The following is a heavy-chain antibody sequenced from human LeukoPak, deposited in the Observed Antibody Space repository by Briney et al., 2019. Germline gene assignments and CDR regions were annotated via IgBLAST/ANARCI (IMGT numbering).Heavy chain of an antibody. D-gene: IGHD1-26*01. CDR2: IIPMFGTA. V-gene: IGHV1-69*05. Sequence: SVKVSCKASGGTFSSYAISWVRQAPGQGLEWMGGIIPMFGTANYAQKFQGRVTITTDESTSTAYMELSSLGSEDTAMYYCARVFARGGEISGSYYYYWGQGTLATVSS. J-gene: IGHJ4*02. CDR3: ARVFARGGEISGSYYYY. CDR1: GGTFSSYA.